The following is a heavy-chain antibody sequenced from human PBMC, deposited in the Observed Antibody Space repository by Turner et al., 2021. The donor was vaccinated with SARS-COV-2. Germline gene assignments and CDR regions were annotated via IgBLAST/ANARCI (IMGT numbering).Heavy chain of an antibody. CDR1: GFSLSSYG. J-gene: IGHJ3*02. Sequence: QVQLVESGGRVVLPGRSLRLSCAASGFSLSSYGMHWVRQAPGKGLEWVAVIWYDGINKYYGDSVKGRFTISRDNSKNTLYLQMNSLRAEDTAVYYCARDMGPVGRDAFDIWGQGTMVTISS. D-gene: IGHD1-26*01. CDR2: IWYDGINK. CDR3: ARDMGPVGRDAFDI. V-gene: IGHV3-33*01.